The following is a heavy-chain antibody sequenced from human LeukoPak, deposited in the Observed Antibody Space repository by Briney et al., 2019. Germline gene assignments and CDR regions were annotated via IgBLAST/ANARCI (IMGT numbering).Heavy chain of an antibody. Sequence: GGSLRLSCAASGFTFTSNETNWVRQAPGKGLEWVSYISSGGSTIYYADSVKGRFTISRDNAKNSLYLQMNSLRAEDTAVYYCAREGVGNLGYYYGMDVWGQGTTVTVSS. V-gene: IGHV3-48*03. CDR3: AREGVGNLGYYYGMDV. CDR2: ISSGGSTI. J-gene: IGHJ6*02. CDR1: GFTFTSNE. D-gene: IGHD4-23*01.